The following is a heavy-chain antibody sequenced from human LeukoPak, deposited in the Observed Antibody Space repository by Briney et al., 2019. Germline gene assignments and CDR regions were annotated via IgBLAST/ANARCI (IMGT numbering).Heavy chain of an antibody. CDR1: GFTVSSNY. CDR3: ARESRGSSSWYGAYFDY. CDR2: IYSGGST. V-gene: IGHV3-66*01. D-gene: IGHD6-13*01. Sequence: GGSLRLSCAASGFTVSSNYMSWVRQAPGKGLEWVSVIYSGGSTYYADSVKGRFTISRDNSKNTLYLQMNSLRAEDTAVYYCARESRGSSSWYGAYFDYWGQGTLVTVSS. J-gene: IGHJ4*02.